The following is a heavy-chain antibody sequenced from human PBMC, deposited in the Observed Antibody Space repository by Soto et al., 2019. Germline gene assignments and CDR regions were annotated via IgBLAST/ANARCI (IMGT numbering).Heavy chain of an antibody. D-gene: IGHD4-17*01. CDR1: GFTFSNYG. CDR2: ISYDGYNK. V-gene: IGHV3-30*18. CDR3: AKDPANVEIHGAFDY. Sequence: QVQLVESGGGVVQPGRSLRLSCAASGFTFSNYGMHWVRQALGKGLEWVALISYDGYNKYYADSVKGRFTISRDSSKSTLYLQMDSLKAEDTAVYYCAKDPANVEIHGAFDYWGQGTLVTVSS. J-gene: IGHJ4*02.